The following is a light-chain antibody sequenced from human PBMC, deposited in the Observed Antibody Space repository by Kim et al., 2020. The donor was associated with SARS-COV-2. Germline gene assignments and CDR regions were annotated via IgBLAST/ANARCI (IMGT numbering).Light chain of an antibody. CDR3: QSYASSLSGGV. J-gene: IGLJ3*02. V-gene: IGLV1-40*01. CDR2: GNS. Sequence: GVTRPCTRSSANSGAAYAVHGHQPLPGTAPKLLIYGNSNRPSGVPDRYAGSESGTAASLAITGLKAEDEADYYCQSYASSLSGGVFGGGTQLTVL. CDR1: SANSGAAYA.